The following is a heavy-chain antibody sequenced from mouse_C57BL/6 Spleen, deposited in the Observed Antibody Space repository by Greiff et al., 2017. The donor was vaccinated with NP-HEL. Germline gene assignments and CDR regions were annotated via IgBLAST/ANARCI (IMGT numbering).Heavy chain of an antibody. CDR2: IYPGDGDT. Sequence: VQLQQSGAELVKPGASVKISCKASGYAFSSYWMNWVKQRHGKGLEWIGQIYPGDGDTNYNGKFKGKSTLTADKSSSTAYMQLSSLPSEDSAVYFCARSAYYGSSLYYLDYWGQGTTLTVSS. V-gene: IGHV1-80*01. CDR3: ARSAYYGSSLYYLDY. D-gene: IGHD1-1*01. CDR1: GYAFSSYW. J-gene: IGHJ2*01.